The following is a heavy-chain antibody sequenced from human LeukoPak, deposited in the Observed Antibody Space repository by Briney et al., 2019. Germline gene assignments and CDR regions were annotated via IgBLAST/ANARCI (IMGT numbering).Heavy chain of an antibody. CDR2: INHSGST. D-gene: IGHD1-26*01. J-gene: IGHJ4*02. CDR3: ASSGSHHY. V-gene: IGHV4-34*01. Sequence: SETLSLTCAVYGGSFSGYYWSWIRQPPGKGLEWIGGINHSGSTNYNPSLKSRVTISVDTSKNQFSLKLSSVTAADTAVYYCASSGSHHYWGQGTLVTVSS. CDR1: GGSFSGYY.